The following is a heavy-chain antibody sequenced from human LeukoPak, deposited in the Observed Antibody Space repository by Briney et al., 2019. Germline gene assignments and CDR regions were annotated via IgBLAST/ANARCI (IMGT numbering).Heavy chain of an antibody. V-gene: IGHV1-18*01. CDR1: GYTFTSYG. CDR3: ARLCYYDSSGYHHYYYYMDV. J-gene: IGHJ6*03. CDR2: ISAYNGNT. Sequence: ASVKVSFKASGYTFTSYGISWVRQAPGQGLEWMGWISAYNGNTNYAQKLQGRVTMTTDTSTSTAYMELRSLRSDDTAVYYCARLCYYDSSGYHHYYYYMDVWGKGTTVAISS. D-gene: IGHD3-22*01.